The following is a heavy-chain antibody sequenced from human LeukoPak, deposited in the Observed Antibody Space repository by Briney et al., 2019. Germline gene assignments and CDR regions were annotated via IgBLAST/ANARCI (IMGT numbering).Heavy chain of an antibody. CDR1: GFTFSDYY. CDR2: ISSSGSTI. V-gene: IGHV3-11*01. J-gene: IGHJ3*02. Sequence: GGSLRLSCAASGFTFSDYYMSWIRQAPGKGLEWGSYISSSGSTIYYADSVKGRFTISRDNAKNSLYLQMNSLRAEDTAVYYCARDYGASGYYDSSGYYLWAFDIWGQGTMVTVSS. CDR3: ARDYGASGYYDSSGYYLWAFDI. D-gene: IGHD3-22*01.